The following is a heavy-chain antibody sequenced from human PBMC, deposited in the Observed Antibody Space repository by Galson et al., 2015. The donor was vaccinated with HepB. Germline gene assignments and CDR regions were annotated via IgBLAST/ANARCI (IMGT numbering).Heavy chain of an antibody. J-gene: IGHJ2*01. CDR1: GYSFTSYW. V-gene: IGHV5-51*01. CDR3: ARPPKWGPGWYTDL. D-gene: IGHD7-27*01. Sequence: QSGAEVKKPGESLKISCKGSGYSFTSYWIGWVRQMPGKGLEWMGIIYPGDSDTRYNPSFRGQVTISADKSISTAYLQWTSLQTSDTAIYYCARPPKWGPGWYTDLWGPGTLLIVSS. CDR2: IYPGDSDT.